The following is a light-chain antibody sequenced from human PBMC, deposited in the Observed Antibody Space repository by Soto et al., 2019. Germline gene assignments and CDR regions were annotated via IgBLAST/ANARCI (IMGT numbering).Light chain of an antibody. CDR3: QKYGSSPLS. J-gene: IGKJ4*01. V-gene: IGKV3-20*01. CDR2: HAS. CDR1: LSLSSSY. Sequence: EIVLTQSPGTLSLSPGERATLSCRASLSLSSSYLAWYQQKPGQAPRLLIYHASSRATGIPDRFSGSGSGTDFTLNISRLAPEDFAVYYCQKYGSSPLSFGGGTKVEIK.